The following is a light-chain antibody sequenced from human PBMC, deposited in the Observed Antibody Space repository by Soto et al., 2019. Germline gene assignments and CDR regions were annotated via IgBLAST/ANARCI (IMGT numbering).Light chain of an antibody. CDR1: SSSIGAGYD. CDR3: QSYDASLTGYLV. J-gene: IGLJ2*01. CDR2: ETS. V-gene: IGLV1-40*01. Sequence: QSVLTQPPSVSGAPGQRVTISCTGSSSSIGAGYDVHWYQQLPGTAPKLLIYETSSRPSGVPDRFSGSKSGTSASLAITGLQAEDEADYYCQSYDASLTGYLVFGGGTKLTVL.